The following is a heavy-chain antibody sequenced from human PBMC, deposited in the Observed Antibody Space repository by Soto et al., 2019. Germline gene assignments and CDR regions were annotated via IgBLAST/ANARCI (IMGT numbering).Heavy chain of an antibody. CDR2: IRSKANSYAT. J-gene: IGHJ6*02. V-gene: IGHV3-73*01. CDR3: TSSPPSYCGGDCSIPLYYYYGMDV. Sequence: PGWSLRLSCASSVFTFSGSAMHWVRQASGKGLEWVGRIRSKANSYATAYAASVKGRFTISRDDSKNTAYLQMNSLKTEDTAVYYCTSSPPSYCGGDCSIPLYYYYGMDVWGQGTTVTVS. D-gene: IGHD2-21*02. CDR1: VFTFSGSA.